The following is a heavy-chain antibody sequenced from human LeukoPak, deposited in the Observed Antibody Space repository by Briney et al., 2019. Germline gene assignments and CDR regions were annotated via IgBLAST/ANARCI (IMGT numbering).Heavy chain of an antibody. CDR3: AKGEYYGSSGYPFDY. CDR2: ISGSGGRT. V-gene: IGHV3-23*01. CDR1: RFTFSSYA. D-gene: IGHD3-22*01. J-gene: IGHJ4*02. Sequence: GGSLRLSCAASRFTFSSYAMSWVRQAPGKGLEWVSAISGSGGRTDYADSVKGRFTISRENSKKTLYLQMISLRAEDTAVYYCAKGEYYGSSGYPFDYWGQGTLVTVSS.